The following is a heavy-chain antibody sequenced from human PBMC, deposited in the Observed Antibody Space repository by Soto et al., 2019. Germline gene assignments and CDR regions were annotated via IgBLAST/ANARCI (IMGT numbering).Heavy chain of an antibody. CDR3: GREAKVRYFDWLQNMGPCYFDY. CDR1: GGSFSGYY. J-gene: IGHJ4*02. V-gene: IGHV4-34*01. D-gene: IGHD3-9*01. CDR2: INHSGST. Sequence: PSETLSLTCAVYGGSFSGYYRSWIRQPPGKGLEWIGEINHSGSTNYNPSLKSRVTISVDTSKNQFSLKLSSVTAADTAVYYCGREAKVRYFDWLQNMGPCYFDYWGQGTLVTVSS.